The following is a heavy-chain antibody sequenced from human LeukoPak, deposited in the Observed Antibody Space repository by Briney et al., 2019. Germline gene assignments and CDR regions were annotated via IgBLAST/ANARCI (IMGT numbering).Heavy chain of an antibody. CDR1: EFTFSYYA. D-gene: IGHD6-13*01. J-gene: IGHJ4*02. CDR3: AKAHTYSSSWYGLDY. Sequence: GGSLRLSCAASEFTFSYYAMTWVRQAPGKGLEWVSAISGSGSSTYYADSVKGRFTISRDNSKNTLYLQMNSLRAEDTAVYYCAKAHTYSSSWYGLDYWGQGTLVTVSS. V-gene: IGHV3-23*01. CDR2: ISGSGSST.